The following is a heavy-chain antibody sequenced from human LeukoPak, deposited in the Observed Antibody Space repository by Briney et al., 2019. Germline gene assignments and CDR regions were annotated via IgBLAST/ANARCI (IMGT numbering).Heavy chain of an antibody. CDR3: AKDSHYDILTGYYPPLALPVYYYYMDV. J-gene: IGHJ6*03. CDR2: FKIKADGGTT. CDR1: VTFSNAW. D-gene: IGHD3-9*01. Sequence: GGSLRLSCAASVTFSNAWMNWVRQAPGKGLEWVGHFKIKADGGTTDYAAPVKDRFTISRDDSQNTLYLQMNSLKTEDTAVYYCAKDSHYDILTGYYPPLALPVYYYYMDVWGKGTTVTISS. V-gene: IGHV3-15*01.